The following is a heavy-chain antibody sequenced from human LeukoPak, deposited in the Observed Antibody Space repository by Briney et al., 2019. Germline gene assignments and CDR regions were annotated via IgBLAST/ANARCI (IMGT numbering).Heavy chain of an antibody. CDR1: GFTFSSYA. J-gene: IGHJ4*02. V-gene: IGHV3-23*01. CDR3: AKDGSTSMGFPVGHIDY. Sequence: GGSLRLSCAASGFTFSSYAMSWVRQAPGKGLEWVSAISGSGGSTYYADSVKGRFTISRYNSKNTLYLQMNSLRAEDTAVYYCAKDGSTSMGFPVGHIDYWGQGTLVTVSS. D-gene: IGHD2-2*01. CDR2: ISGSGGST.